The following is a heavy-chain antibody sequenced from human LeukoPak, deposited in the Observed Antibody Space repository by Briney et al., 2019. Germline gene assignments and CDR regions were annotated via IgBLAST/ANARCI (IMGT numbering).Heavy chain of an antibody. CDR3: ARARSSSLDY. CDR1: GFTLSNYW. CDR2: IKEDGSEK. V-gene: IGHV3-7*01. Sequence: GGSLRLSCAASGFTLSNYWMTWVRQAPGKGLEWVANIKEDGSEKYYVDTVKGRFTISRDNAKNSLYLQMDSLRAEDTAVYYCARARSSSLDYWGQGTPVTVSS. D-gene: IGHD6-13*01. J-gene: IGHJ4*02.